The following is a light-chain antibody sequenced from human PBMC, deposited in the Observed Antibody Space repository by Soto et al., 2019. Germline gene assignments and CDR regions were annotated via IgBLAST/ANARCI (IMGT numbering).Light chain of an antibody. J-gene: IGLJ1*01. CDR3: TSWTTNNIPYV. Sequence: QSVLTQPASVSGSAGQSITISCTGTNSDVGGYNYVSWYQQHPGKAPKLLIYEVSNRPSGVSDRFSGSKSGSTASLTISGLQADDEADYYCTSWTTNNIPYVFGTGTKVTVL. V-gene: IGLV2-14*03. CDR1: NSDVGGYNY. CDR2: EVS.